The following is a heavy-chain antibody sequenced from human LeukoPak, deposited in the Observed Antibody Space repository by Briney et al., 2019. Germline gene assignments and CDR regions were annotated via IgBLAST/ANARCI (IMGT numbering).Heavy chain of an antibody. D-gene: IGHD3-16*01. CDR2: ISSTGSLK. CDR3: AGDGAPRTDY. CDR1: GFTFSSYE. J-gene: IGHJ4*02. V-gene: IGHV3-48*03. Sequence: GGSLRLSCAASGFTFSSYEMNWVRQAPGKGLEWVSYISSTGSLKYYADSVKGRFTISRDNVRNSLYLQMNSLRVEDTAVYYCAGDGAPRTDYWGQGTLVTVSS.